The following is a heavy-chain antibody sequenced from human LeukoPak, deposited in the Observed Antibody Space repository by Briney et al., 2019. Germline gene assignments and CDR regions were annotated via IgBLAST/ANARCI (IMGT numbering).Heavy chain of an antibody. Sequence: GGSLTLSCAASGFPFSDYAMHWIRQAPGKGLEWIAGISRSSASICYAYSVNGRFTISRANARNSLFLQMNSLAAEDTAFYYCAKDMGSSSWYDAFDIWGQGTMVTVSS. CDR2: ISRSSASI. J-gene: IGHJ3*02. CDR3: AKDMGSSSWYDAFDI. V-gene: IGHV3-9*01. CDR1: GFPFSDYA. D-gene: IGHD6-13*01.